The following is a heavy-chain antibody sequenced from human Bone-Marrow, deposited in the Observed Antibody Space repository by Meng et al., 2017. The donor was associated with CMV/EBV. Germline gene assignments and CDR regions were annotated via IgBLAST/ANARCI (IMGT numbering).Heavy chain of an antibody. CDR1: GGSISSTSFY. V-gene: IGHV4-39*07. CDR3: GRVVDVRPGSSCSSATCSDY. J-gene: IGHJ4*02. D-gene: IGHD2-2*01. Sequence: GSLRRSCTVSGGSISSTSFYWGWIRQPPGEGLEWIGSVYYSENTYYNPSLKSRVTISLDTSKNQFSLNLSPVTAADTAVYYCGRVVDVRPGSSCSSATCSDYWAQGTLVTVSS. CDR2: VYYSENT.